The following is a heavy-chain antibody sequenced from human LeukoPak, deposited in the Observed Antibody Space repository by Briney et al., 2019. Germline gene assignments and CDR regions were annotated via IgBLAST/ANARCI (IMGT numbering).Heavy chain of an antibody. CDR2: ISYDGSNK. Sequence: GRSLRLSCAASGFTFSSYGMHWVRQAPGKGLEWVAVISYDGSNKYYADSVKGRFTISRDNSKNTLYLQMNSLRAEDTAVYYCAKDSGYYDSSGYPLDYWGQGTLVTVSS. V-gene: IGHV3-30*18. CDR3: AKDSGYYDSSGYPLDY. D-gene: IGHD3-22*01. CDR1: GFTFSSYG. J-gene: IGHJ4*02.